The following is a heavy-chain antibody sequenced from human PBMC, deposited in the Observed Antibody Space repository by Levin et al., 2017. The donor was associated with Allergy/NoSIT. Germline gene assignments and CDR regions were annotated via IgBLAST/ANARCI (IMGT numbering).Heavy chain of an antibody. CDR3: ARLQTGIAAAGYFDY. CDR1: GYSFTSYW. D-gene: IGHD6-13*01. V-gene: IGHV5-51*01. Sequence: KVSCKGSGYSFTSYWIGWVRQMPGKGLEWMGIIYPGDSDTRYSPSFQGQVTISADKSISTAYLQWSSLKASDTAMYYCARLQTGIAAAGYFDYWGQGTLVTVSS. J-gene: IGHJ4*02. CDR2: IYPGDSDT.